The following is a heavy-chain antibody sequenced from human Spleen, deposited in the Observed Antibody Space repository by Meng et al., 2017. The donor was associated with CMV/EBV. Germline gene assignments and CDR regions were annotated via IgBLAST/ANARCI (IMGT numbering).Heavy chain of an antibody. V-gene: IGHV4-34*01. D-gene: IGHD5-18*01. J-gene: IGHJ4*02. CDR3: ARGRGPSYGRSASGMYYFDY. CDR1: GWSCSGYY. CDR2: INHSGST. Sequence: QGQLQQSGPGLVNPSESLSLTCAVHGWSCSGYYWSWIRHPPGKGLEWIGEINHSGSTNYNPSLKSRVTISVDTFKNQFSLKLSSVTAADTAVYYCARGRGPSYGRSASGMYYFDYWGQGTLVTVSS.